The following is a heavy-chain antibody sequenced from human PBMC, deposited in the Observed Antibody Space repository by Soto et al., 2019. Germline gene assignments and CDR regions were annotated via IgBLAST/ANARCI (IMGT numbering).Heavy chain of an antibody. D-gene: IGHD3-22*01. CDR1: GYTFTTYP. V-gene: IGHV1-3*01. Sequence: ASVKVSCKACGYTFTTYPMHSVRQAPGQGLEWIGWINAGNGDTKYSQKFQGRVTITRDTSAITAYMELSSLRSEDTAVYYCARDWTHYDSSGPGDYWGQGTLVTVSS. CDR2: INAGNGDT. CDR3: ARDWTHYDSSGPGDY. J-gene: IGHJ4*02.